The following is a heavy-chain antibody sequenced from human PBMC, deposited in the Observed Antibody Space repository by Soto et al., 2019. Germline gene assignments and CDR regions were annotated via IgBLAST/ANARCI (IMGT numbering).Heavy chain of an antibody. CDR1: GFTFSDHD. V-gene: IGHV3-72*01. D-gene: IGHD2-15*01. Sequence: GGSLRLSCAASGFTFSDHDMDWVRQAPGKGLEWVGRPRNKANSYTTEYAASVKGRFSISRDDSKNSLYLQMNSLKTEDTAVYYCARGYCSGGSCYSYYGMDVWGQGTTVTVSS. CDR3: ARGYCSGGSCYSYYGMDV. J-gene: IGHJ6*02. CDR2: PRNKANSYTT.